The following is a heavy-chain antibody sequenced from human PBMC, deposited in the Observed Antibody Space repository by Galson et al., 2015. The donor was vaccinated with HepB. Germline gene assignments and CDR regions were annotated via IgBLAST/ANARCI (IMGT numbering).Heavy chain of an antibody. CDR3: ARGRPSSMFSSGWYYDAYYFDY. CDR2: IIPIFGTA. CDR1: GGTFSSYA. V-gene: IGHV1-69*01. J-gene: IGHJ4*02. D-gene: IGHD6-19*01. Sequence: SCKASGGTFSSYAISWVRQAPGQGLEWMGGIIPIFGTANYAQKFQGRVTITADESTSTAYMELSSLRSEDTAVYYCARGRPSSMFSSGWYYDAYYFDYWGQGTLVTVSS.